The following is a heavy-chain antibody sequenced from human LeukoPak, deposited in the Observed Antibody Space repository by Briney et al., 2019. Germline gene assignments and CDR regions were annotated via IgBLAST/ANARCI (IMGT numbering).Heavy chain of an antibody. Sequence: GGSLRLSCAASGFTFSSYSMNWARQAPGKGLEGGSSISDGSRYIRYADSVKGRFTISRDNAQNSLYLQMNSLRADDSGLYFCATYSGTDGVYWGQGTPVTVSS. V-gene: IGHV3-21*01. J-gene: IGHJ4*02. CDR3: ATYSGTDGVY. D-gene: IGHD1-14*01. CDR1: GFTFSSYS. CDR2: ISDGSRYI.